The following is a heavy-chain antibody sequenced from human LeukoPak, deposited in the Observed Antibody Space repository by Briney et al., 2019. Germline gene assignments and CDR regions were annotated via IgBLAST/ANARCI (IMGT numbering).Heavy chain of an antibody. V-gene: IGHV3-15*01. CDR3: TTADPWTYYYDSSAFDY. CDR2: IKSKTDGGTT. Sequence: GGSLRLSCAASGFTFSNAWMSWVRQAPGKGLEWVGRIKSKTDGGTTDYAAPVKGRFTISRDDSKNTLYLQMNSLKTEDTAVYYCTTADPWTYYYDSSAFDYWGQGTLVTVSS. D-gene: IGHD3-22*01. J-gene: IGHJ4*02. CDR1: GFTFSNAW.